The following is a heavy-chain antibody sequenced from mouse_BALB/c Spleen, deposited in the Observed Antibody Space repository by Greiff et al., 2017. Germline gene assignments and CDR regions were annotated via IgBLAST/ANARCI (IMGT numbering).Heavy chain of an antibody. D-gene: IGHD1-1*01. CDR2: IDPANGNT. V-gene: IGHV14-3*02. J-gene: IGHJ2*01. CDR3: ARSMVLRLDYFDC. Sequence: VQLQQSGAELVKPGASVKLSCTASGFNIKDTYMHWVKQRPEQGLEWIGRIDPANGNTKYDPKFQGKATITADTSSNTAYLQLSSLTSEDTAVYYCARSMVLRLDYFDCWGQGTTLTVSS. CDR1: GFNIKDTY.